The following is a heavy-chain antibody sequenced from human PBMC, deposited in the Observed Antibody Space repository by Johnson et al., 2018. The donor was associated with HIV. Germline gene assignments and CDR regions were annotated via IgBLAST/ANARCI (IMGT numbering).Heavy chain of an antibody. J-gene: IGHJ3*02. CDR3: ARDEAAVRMVANDAFDI. CDR1: KFTFTNYW. CDR2: INQDGSEK. Sequence: MQLVESGGGLVQPGGSLRLSCADSKFTFTNYWMSWVRQAPGKGLEWVANINQDGSEKYYLVSVKGRFTVSRDNPKNSFYLQMNSLRAEDTAVYYCARDEAAVRMVANDAFDIWGQGTMVTVSS. D-gene: IGHD6-13*01. V-gene: IGHV3-7*05.